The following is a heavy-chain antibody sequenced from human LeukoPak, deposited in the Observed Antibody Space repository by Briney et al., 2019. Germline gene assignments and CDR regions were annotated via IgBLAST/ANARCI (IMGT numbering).Heavy chain of an antibody. V-gene: IGHV3-23*01. CDR3: AKARLRFGEFHLRPQYYFDY. J-gene: IGHJ4*02. Sequence: GGSLRLSCAASGFTFSSYEMNWVRQAPGKGLEWVAATSSSDAGTYHADSVRGRFTISRDNSKNTLYLQMNSLRAEDTAVYYCAKARLRFGEFHLRPQYYFDYWGQGTLVTVSS. D-gene: IGHD3-10*01. CDR2: TSSSDAGT. CDR1: GFTFSSYE.